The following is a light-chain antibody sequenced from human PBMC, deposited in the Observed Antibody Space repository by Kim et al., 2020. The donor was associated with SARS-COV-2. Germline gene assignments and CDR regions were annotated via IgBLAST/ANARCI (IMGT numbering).Light chain of an antibody. V-gene: IGKV1-5*01. J-gene: IGKJ1*01. CDR3: QQYNSYSWT. CDR1: QSIGSW. CDR2: DAS. Sequence: DIQMTQSPSTLSASVGDRVTITCRASQSIGSWLAWYQQKPGKAPKLLIYDASSLESGVPSRFSGSGSGTEFTLTISSLQPDDFATYYCQQYNSYSWTFGQRTKVEIK.